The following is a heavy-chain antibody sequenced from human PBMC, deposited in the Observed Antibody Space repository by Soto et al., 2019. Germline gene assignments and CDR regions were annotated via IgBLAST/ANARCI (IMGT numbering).Heavy chain of an antibody. Sequence: GGSLRLSCAASGFTFSSYSMNWVRQAPGKGLEWVSSISSSSSYIYYADSVKGRFTISRDNAKNSLYLQMNSLRAEDTAVYYCARDQGGTSHFDYWGQGTLVTVSS. CDR3: ARDQGGTSHFDY. V-gene: IGHV3-21*01. D-gene: IGHD2-2*01. CDR1: GFTFSSYS. J-gene: IGHJ4*02. CDR2: ISSSSSYI.